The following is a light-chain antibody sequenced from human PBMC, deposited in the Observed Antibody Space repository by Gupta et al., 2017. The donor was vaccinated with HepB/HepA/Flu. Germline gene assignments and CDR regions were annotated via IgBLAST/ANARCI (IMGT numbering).Light chain of an antibody. CDR3: QAWNSSTWV. CDR1: KLGDKY. J-gene: IGLJ1*01. V-gene: IGLV3-1*01. Sequence: SYELTQPPSVSVSPGQTASITCSGDKLGDKYACWYQQKPGQSPVLVIYQDSKRPSGIPERFSGSNSANTATLTISGTQAMDEADYYCQAWNSSTWVFGTGTKV. CDR2: QDS.